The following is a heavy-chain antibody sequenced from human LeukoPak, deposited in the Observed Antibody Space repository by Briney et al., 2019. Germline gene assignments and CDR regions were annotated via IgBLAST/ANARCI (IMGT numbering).Heavy chain of an antibody. CDR2: ISWNSGSI. CDR1: GFTFDDYA. Sequence: GRSLRLSCAASGFTFDDYAMHWVRQAPGKGLEWVSGISWNSGSIGYADSVKGRFTISRDNAKNSLYLQMNSLRAEDTALYYCAKDKGSGGPRGFDYWGQGTLVTVSS. V-gene: IGHV3-9*01. D-gene: IGHD6-19*01. CDR3: AKDKGSGGPRGFDY. J-gene: IGHJ4*02.